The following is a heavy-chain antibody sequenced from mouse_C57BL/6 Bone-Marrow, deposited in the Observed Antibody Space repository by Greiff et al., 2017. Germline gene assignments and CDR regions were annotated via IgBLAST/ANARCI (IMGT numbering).Heavy chain of an antibody. CDR3: DDYDLYYYAMDY. V-gene: IGHV14-3*01. D-gene: IGHD2-4*01. J-gene: IGHJ4*01. CDR1: GFNIKNTY. Sequence: VQLQQSVAELVRPGASVKLSCTASGFNIKNTYMHWVKQRPEQGLEWIGRIDPATGNTNYAPKFQGKATITEDKSSNTAYLQLSSLTSEDTAIYFCDDYDLYYYAMDYWGQGTSVTVSS. CDR2: IDPATGNT.